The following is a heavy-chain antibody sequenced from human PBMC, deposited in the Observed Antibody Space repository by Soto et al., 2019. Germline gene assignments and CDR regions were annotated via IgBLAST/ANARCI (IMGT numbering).Heavy chain of an antibody. J-gene: IGHJ6*02. CDR1: GLTFSSYG. V-gene: IGHV3-30*18. Sequence: GGSLRLSCAASGLTFSSYGMHWVRQAPGEGLEWVAVISYDGSNKYYADSVKGRFTISRDNSKNTLFLQMNSLRGEDTAVYYCAKESYSSSSYYYGMDVWGQGTTVTVSS. CDR3: AKESYSSSSYYYGMDV. D-gene: IGHD6-6*01. CDR2: ISYDGSNK.